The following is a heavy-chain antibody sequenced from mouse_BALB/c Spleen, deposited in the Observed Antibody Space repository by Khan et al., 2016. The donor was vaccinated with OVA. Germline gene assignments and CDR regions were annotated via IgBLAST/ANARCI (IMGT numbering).Heavy chain of an antibody. CDR1: GYSITSGYG. V-gene: IGHV3-2*02. Sequence: EVQLVETGPGLVKPSQSLSLTCTVTGYSITSGYGWNWIRQFPGNKLEWMGYISYSGSTNYNPYLKSRISITRDTSKNQFFLQWNSVTTEDTATYYCARTAMIKYWGQGTTLTVSS. CDR3: ARTAMIKY. D-gene: IGHD1-2*01. J-gene: IGHJ2*01. CDR2: ISYSGST.